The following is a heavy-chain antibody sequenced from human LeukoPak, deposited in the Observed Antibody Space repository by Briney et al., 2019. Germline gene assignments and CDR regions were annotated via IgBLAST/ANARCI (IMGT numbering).Heavy chain of an antibody. CDR2: ISSSGSTT. D-gene: IGHD6-19*01. Sequence: GGSLRLSCAAPGFTFSDYYMTWIRQAPGKGLEWVSYISSSGSTTHYADSVKGRFTISRDNAKNSLYVQMNSLRAEDTAVYYCARVPRSGGSTDYWGQGTLVTVSS. CDR3: ARVPRSGGSTDY. V-gene: IGHV3-11*01. CDR1: GFTFSDYY. J-gene: IGHJ4*02.